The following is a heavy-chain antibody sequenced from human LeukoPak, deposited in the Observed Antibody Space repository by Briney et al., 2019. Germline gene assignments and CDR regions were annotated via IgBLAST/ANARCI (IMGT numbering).Heavy chain of an antibody. D-gene: IGHD3-22*01. J-gene: IGHJ4*02. CDR3: ARGSPMIVPFDY. V-gene: IGHV4-34*01. CDR2: INHSGST. Sequence: PSETLSLTCAVYGGSFSGYYWSWIRQPPGKGLEWIGEINHSGSTNYNPSLKSRVTISVDTSKNQFSLKLSSVTAADTAVYYCARGSPMIVPFDYWGQGTLVTVSS. CDR1: GGSFSGYY.